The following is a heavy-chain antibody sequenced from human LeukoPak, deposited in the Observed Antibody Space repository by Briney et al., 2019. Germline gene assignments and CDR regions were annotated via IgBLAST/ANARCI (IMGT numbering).Heavy chain of an antibody. V-gene: IGHV3-9*01. CDR3: VEDREQYYDNSGFTFDY. D-gene: IGHD3-22*01. CDR1: GFSFDDYA. Sequence: GRSLRLSCAASGFSFDDYAMHWVRQAPGKGLEWVSGISWNSGTRGYADSVKGRFTISRDNAKNSLYLQMNSLRAEDTALYYCVEDREQYYDNSGFTFDYWGQGTLATVSS. CDR2: ISWNSGTR. J-gene: IGHJ4*02.